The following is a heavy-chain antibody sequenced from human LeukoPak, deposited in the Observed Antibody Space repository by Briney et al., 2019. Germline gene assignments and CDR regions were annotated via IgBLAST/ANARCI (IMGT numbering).Heavy chain of an antibody. CDR1: GYMSRNYG. CDR3: AKGRVIYYDTTGYRPDDSFDI. D-gene: IGHD3-22*01. Sequence: ASVKVSCKTSGYMSRNYGITWVRQAPGQGLEWMGWISTFNGHTKYTQSLRDRVTMTTDTSTSTIYMELRSLRSDDTAVYYCAKGRVIYYDTTGYRPDDSFDIWGQGTMVTV. V-gene: IGHV1-18*01. J-gene: IGHJ3*02. CDR2: ISTFNGHT.